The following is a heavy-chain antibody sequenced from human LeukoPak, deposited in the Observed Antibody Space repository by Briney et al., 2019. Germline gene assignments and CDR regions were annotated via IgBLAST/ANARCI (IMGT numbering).Heavy chain of an antibody. Sequence: ASVKVSCKASGGTFSSYAISWVRQAPGQGLEWMGRIIPILGIANYAQKFQGRVTITADKSTSTAYMELSSLRSEDTAVYYCARRGQWLASDYWGQGTLVTVSS. CDR3: ARRGQWLASDY. D-gene: IGHD6-19*01. V-gene: IGHV1-69*04. J-gene: IGHJ4*02. CDR2: IIPILGIA. CDR1: GGTFSSYA.